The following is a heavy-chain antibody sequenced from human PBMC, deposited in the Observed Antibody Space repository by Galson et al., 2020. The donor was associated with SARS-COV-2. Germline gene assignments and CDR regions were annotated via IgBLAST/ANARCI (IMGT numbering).Heavy chain of an antibody. V-gene: IGHV4-34*01. J-gene: IGHJ6*02. CDR2: INLSGRT. Sequence: SQTLSLTCAVFGGSFSGYSWTWIRQPPGKGLEWIGEINLSGRTRYNPSLKSRVSMPVDTSKNQFSLRLSSVTAADTAVYYCARCFDGLYDSSGFFALGVFFYYGLDVWGQGTTVSVSS. D-gene: IGHD3-22*01. CDR3: ARCFDGLYDSSGFFALGVFFYYGLDV. CDR1: GGSFSGYS.